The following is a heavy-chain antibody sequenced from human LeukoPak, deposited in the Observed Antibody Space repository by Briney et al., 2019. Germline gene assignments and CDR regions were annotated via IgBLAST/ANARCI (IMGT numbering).Heavy chain of an antibody. J-gene: IGHJ4*02. D-gene: IGHD4-17*01. V-gene: IGHV3-30*18. CDR2: ISYDGSNK. CDR3: AKLPTVTKNYFDY. CDR1: GFTFSSYG. Sequence: GGSLRLSCAASGFTFSSYGMHWVRQAPGKGLEWVAVISYDGSNKYYADSVKGRFTISRDNPKNTLYLQMNSLRAEDTAVYYCAKLPTVTKNYFDYWGQGTLVTVSS.